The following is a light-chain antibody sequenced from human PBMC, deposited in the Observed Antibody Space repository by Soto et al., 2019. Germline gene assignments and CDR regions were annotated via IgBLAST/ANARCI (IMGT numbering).Light chain of an antibody. J-gene: IGKJ4*01. CDR1: QSVRSN. Sequence: EVVMTQSPATLSVSPGETATLSCRASQSVRSNLVWYQQKPGQAPRLLIYGASARATGIPARFSGSGSGTDVTLTISSLPSEDFAIYYCHQYNNWPLTFRGGTKVEIK. CDR2: GAS. V-gene: IGKV3-15*01. CDR3: HQYNNWPLT.